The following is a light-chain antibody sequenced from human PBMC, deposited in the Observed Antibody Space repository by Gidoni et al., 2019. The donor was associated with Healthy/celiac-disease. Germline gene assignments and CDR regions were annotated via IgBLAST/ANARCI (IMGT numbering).Light chain of an antibody. V-gene: IGKV3-15*01. CDR3: QQYNNWPPSCS. CDR2: GAS. J-gene: IGKJ2*04. CDR1: QSVSSN. Sequence: EIVMTQSQATLSVSPGERATLSCRARQSVSSNLAWYQQKPGQAPRLLIFGASTRATGIPARFSGSGSGTEFTLTISSLQAEDFAVYYCQQYNNWPPSCSFGQGTKLEIK.